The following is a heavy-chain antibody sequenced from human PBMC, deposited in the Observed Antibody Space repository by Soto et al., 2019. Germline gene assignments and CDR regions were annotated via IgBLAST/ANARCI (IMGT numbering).Heavy chain of an antibody. D-gene: IGHD3-10*01. V-gene: IGHV1-18*01. J-gene: IGHJ5*02. CDR3: AREAFGVQASWFAP. Sequence: QIQLVQSGSEVRMPGASVKVSCKASGYIFTTYSITWVRQAPGQGLEWMGWVSASNGKTNYAQKFEDRVTMTTDTSTTTAYMELRSLRSAETAVYYCAREAFGVQASWFAPWAQGTLVTVSS. CDR1: GYIFTTYS. CDR2: VSASNGKT.